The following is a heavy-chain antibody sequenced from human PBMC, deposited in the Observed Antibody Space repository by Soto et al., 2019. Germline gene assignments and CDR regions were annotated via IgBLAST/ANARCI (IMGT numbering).Heavy chain of an antibody. CDR1: GFTLTNYV. CDR3: AKGPEQLVHGVFDY. V-gene: IGHV3-23*01. D-gene: IGHD6-6*01. J-gene: IGHJ4*02. Sequence: WGSLRLSCAASGFTLTNYVMSWVRQPPGKGLEWVSGIGAGGGGTYYADSVKGRFTISRDNSKNTLYLQMISLRADDTAIYYCAKGPEQLVHGVFDYWGQGALVTVSS. CDR2: IGAGGGGT.